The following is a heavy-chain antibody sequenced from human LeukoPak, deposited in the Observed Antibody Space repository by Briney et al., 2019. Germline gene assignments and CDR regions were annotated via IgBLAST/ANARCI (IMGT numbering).Heavy chain of an antibody. CDR2: IFCNGNT. CDR1: DGSMSPYY. CDR3: ARGGYYYLDV. J-gene: IGHJ6*03. Sequence: SETLSLTCTVSDGSMSPYYWSWIRQSPGKGLEWIAYIFCNGNTKYNPSLWSRVTISIDTSRNQFFLNLNSVTAADTAVYYCARGGYYYLDVWGKGTTVTVSS. V-gene: IGHV4-59*01.